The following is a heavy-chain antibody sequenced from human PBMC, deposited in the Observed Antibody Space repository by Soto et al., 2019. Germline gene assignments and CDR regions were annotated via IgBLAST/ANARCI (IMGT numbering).Heavy chain of an antibody. D-gene: IGHD2-2*01. CDR2: INPSGGST. V-gene: IGHV1-46*03. J-gene: IGHJ4*02. CDR1: GYTFTSYY. CDR3: ARGEGVVVPAAIFDY. Sequence: ASVKVSCKASGYTFTSYYMHWVRQAPGQGLEWMGIINPSGGSTSYAQKFQGRVTMTRDTSTSTVYMELSSLRSEDTAVYYCARGEGVVVPAAIFDYWGQGTLVTVSS.